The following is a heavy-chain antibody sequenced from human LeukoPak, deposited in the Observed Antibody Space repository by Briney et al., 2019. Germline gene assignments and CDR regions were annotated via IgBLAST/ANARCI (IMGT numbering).Heavy chain of an antibody. CDR1: GFTFSSYS. D-gene: IGHD6-13*01. V-gene: IGHV3-48*04. Sequence: PGGSLRLSCAASGFTFSSYSMNWVRQAPGKGLEWVSYISSSSSTIYYADSVKGRFTISRDNAKNSLYLQMNSLRAEDTAVYYCARDRRKQLANYYYYYYMDVWGKGTTVTVSS. CDR3: ARDRRKQLANYYYYYYMDV. J-gene: IGHJ6*03. CDR2: ISSSSSTI.